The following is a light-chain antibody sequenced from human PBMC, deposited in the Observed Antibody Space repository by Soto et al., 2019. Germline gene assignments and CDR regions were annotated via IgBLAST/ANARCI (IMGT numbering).Light chain of an antibody. Sequence: QPALPQPPSASGSPGQSVTISCPGTSSDVGGYNYVSWFQQHPGKAPKLIIHEVNQRPSGVPDRFSGSKSGNTASLTVSGLQAEDEGTYYCSSYGGYNNVVFGTGTKVTVL. CDR1: SSDVGGYNY. CDR3: SSYGGYNNVV. CDR2: EVN. J-gene: IGLJ1*01. V-gene: IGLV2-8*01.